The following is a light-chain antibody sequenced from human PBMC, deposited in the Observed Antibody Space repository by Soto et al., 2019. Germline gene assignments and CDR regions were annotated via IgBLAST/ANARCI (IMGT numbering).Light chain of an antibody. Sequence: QSVLTQPASVSGSPGQSITISCTGTSSDVGSYNLVSWYQQHPGKAPKLMIYEGSKRPSGVSDRFSGSKSGNTASLTISGLQAEDEADYYCCSYAGRSRYVFGTGTKVTVL. CDR2: EGS. J-gene: IGLJ1*01. V-gene: IGLV2-23*01. CDR1: SSDVGSYNL. CDR3: CSYAGRSRYV.